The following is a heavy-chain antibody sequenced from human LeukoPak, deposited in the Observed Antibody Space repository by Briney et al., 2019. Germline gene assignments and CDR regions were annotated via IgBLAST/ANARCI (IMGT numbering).Heavy chain of an antibody. V-gene: IGHV4-59*01. D-gene: IGHD1-7*01. CDR3: ARDVNYVFDY. CDR1: GGSISGYY. Sequence: SETLSLTCTVSGGSISGYYWSWIRQPPGKGLEWIGYISHSGSTNYNPSLKSRVTISRDTSKNQFSLKLSSVTAADTAVYYCARDVNYVFDYWGQGTLVTVSS. J-gene: IGHJ4*02. CDR2: ISHSGST.